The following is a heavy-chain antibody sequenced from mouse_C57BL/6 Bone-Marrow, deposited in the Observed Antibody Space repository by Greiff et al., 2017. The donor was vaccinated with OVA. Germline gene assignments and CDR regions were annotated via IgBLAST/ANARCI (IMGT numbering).Heavy chain of an antibody. J-gene: IGHJ2*01. Sequence: VQLQQSGAELVRPGASVKLSCTASGFNIKDDYMHWVKQRPEQGLEWIGWIDPENGDTAYASKFQGKATITADTSSNTAYLQLSSLTSEDTAVYYCTTSGLYYFDYWGQGTTLTVSS. CDR2: IDPENGDT. CDR1: GFNIKDDY. V-gene: IGHV14-4*01. CDR3: TTSGLYYFDY.